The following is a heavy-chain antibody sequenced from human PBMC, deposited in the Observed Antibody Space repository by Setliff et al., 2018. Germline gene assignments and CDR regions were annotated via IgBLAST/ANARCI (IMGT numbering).Heavy chain of an antibody. J-gene: IGHJ5*02. Sequence: SVKVSCKASGGSFSSFSIHWVRQAPGQGLEWMGRIMPILGSTNYAQNFQGRVTITADKSTSTAYMDLSSLRSEDSAVYYCARDRGGTAIANWFDRWGQGTLVTVSS. D-gene: IGHD2-21*01. CDR2: IMPILGST. V-gene: IGHV1-69*08. CDR1: GGSFSSFS. CDR3: ARDRGGTAIANWFDR.